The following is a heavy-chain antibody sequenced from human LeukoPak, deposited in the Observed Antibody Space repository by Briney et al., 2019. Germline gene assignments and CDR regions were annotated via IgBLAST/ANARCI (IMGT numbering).Heavy chain of an antibody. V-gene: IGHV4-39*01. CDR3: ARQDYYGSGRRSYDY. Sequence: SETLSLTCTVSGGSISSSSYYWGWIRQPPGKGLEWIGSIYYSGSTYYNPSLKSRVTISVDTSKNQFSLKLSSVTAADTAVYYCARQDYYGSGRRSYDYWGQGTLVTVSS. CDR1: GGSISSSSYY. D-gene: IGHD3-10*01. CDR2: IYYSGST. J-gene: IGHJ4*02.